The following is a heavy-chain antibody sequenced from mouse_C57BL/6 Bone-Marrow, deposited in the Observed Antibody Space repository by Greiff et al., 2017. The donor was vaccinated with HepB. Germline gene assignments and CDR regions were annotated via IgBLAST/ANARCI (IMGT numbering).Heavy chain of an antibody. CDR1: GYTFTSYG. D-gene: IGHD4-1*02. J-gene: IGHJ1*03. CDR2: IYPRSGNT. Sequence: QVQLKQSGAELARPGASVKLSCKASGYTFTSYGISWVKQRTGQGLEWIGEIYPRSGNTYYNAKFKGKATLTADKSSSTAYMELRSLTSEDSAVYFCARPSTYWYFDVWGTGTTVTVSS. V-gene: IGHV1-81*01. CDR3: ARPSTYWYFDV.